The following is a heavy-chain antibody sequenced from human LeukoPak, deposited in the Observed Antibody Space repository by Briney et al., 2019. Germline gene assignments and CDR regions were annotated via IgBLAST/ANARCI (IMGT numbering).Heavy chain of an antibody. CDR1: GFTFSDYY. CDR3: ARDLEAYCGGDCYSGNFDY. CDR2: ISSRSSYT. D-gene: IGHD2-21*02. V-gene: IGHV3-11*06. Sequence: GGSLRLSCAASGFTFSDYYMSWIRQAPGKGLEWVSYISSRSSYTNYADSVKGRFTISRDNAKNSLYLQMNSLRAEDTAVYYCARDLEAYCGGDCYSGNFDYWGQGTLVTVSS. J-gene: IGHJ4*02.